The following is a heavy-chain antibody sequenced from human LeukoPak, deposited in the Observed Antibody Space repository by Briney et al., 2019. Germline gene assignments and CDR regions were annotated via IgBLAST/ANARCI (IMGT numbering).Heavy chain of an antibody. CDR2: SYYSGST. D-gene: IGHD3-10*01. V-gene: IGHV4-30-4*01. Sequence: SEPLSLPCTLSVGSLSSGDDYWRWIPQPRGKGLEWIWYSYYSGSTYYNPSLKSRVTRSVDKSKNQFSLKLSSVTAADTVVYYCARVAVRGSNLDYWGEGTLVTVSS. J-gene: IGHJ4*02. CDR1: VGSLSSGDDY. CDR3: ARVAVRGSNLDY.